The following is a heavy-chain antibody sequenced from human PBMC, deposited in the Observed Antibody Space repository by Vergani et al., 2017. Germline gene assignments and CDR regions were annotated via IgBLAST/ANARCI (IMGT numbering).Heavy chain of an antibody. V-gene: IGHV4-59*01. CDR1: GGSISSYY. CDR3: ARELLYSGSYHGSGWFDP. CDR2: IYYSGST. J-gene: IGHJ5*02. D-gene: IGHD1-26*01. Sequence: QVQLPESGPGLVKPSEPLSLTRPVPGGSISSYYWSRIRQPPGKGLEWIGYIYYSGSTNYNPSLKSRVAISVDTSKNQFSLKLSFVTAADTAVYYCARELLYSGSYHGSGWFDPWGQGTLVTVSS.